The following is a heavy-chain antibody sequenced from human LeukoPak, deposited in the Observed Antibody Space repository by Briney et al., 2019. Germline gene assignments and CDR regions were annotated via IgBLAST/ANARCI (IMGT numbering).Heavy chain of an antibody. V-gene: IGHV1-18*01. CDR2: ISAYNGNT. CDR1: GYTFTSYG. J-gene: IGHJ2*01. CDR3: ARVVVVPAAKAPYWYFDL. Sequence: ASVKVSCKASGYTFTSYGISWVRQAPGQGLEWMGWISAYNGNTNYAQKLQGRVTMTTDTSTSTAYLELRSLRSDDTAVYYCARVVVVPAAKAPYWYFDLWGRGTLVTVSS. D-gene: IGHD2-2*01.